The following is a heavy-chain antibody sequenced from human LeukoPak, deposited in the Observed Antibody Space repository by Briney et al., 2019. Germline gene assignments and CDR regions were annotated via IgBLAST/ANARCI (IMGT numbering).Heavy chain of an antibody. J-gene: IGHJ6*03. CDR3: ARSSNYYYYYYMDV. D-gene: IGHD4-11*01. CDR1: GFTVSSNY. Sequence: GGSLRLSCAASGFTVSSNYMSWVRQAPGKGLEWVSVIYIGGSTYYEDSVKGRFTISRDNSKNKLYLQMNSLRAEDTAAYYCARSSNYYYYYYMDVWGKGTTVTVSS. V-gene: IGHV3-53*01. CDR2: IYIGGST.